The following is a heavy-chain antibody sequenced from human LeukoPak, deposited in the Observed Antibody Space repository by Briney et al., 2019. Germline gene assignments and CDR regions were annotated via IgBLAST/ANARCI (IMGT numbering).Heavy chain of an antibody. CDR3: ARVDAVVRGVIKFDYFDY. CDR2: IYYSGRT. D-gene: IGHD3-10*01. Sequence: SQTLSLTCTVSGGSISRGDYYWSWIRQPPGKGLEWIGYIYYSGRTYYNPSLKSRVTISVDTSKNQFSLKLSSVTAADTAVYYCARVDAVVRGVIKFDYFDYWGQGTLVTVSS. CDR1: GGSISRGDYY. V-gene: IGHV4-30-4*01. J-gene: IGHJ4*02.